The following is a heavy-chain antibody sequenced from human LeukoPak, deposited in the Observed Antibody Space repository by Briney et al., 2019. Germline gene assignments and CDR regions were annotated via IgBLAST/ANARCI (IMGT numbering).Heavy chain of an antibody. D-gene: IGHD4-17*01. CDR1: GGSFSGYY. CDR2: INHSGST. CDR3: ARGWYGDYYFDY. J-gene: IGHJ4*02. Sequence: KPSETLSLTCAVYGGSFSGYYWSWIRQPPGKGLEWIGEINHSGSTNYNPSLKSRVTISVDTSKNQFSLKLSSVTAADTAVYYCARGWYGDYYFDYWGQGTLVTVS. V-gene: IGHV4-34*01.